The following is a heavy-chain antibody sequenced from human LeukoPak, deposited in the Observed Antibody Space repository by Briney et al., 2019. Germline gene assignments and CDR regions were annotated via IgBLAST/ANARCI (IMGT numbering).Heavy chain of an antibody. V-gene: IGHV3-21*04. CDR2: ISSSSSYI. D-gene: IGHD2-2*01. J-gene: IGHJ4*02. CDR1: GFTFSSYS. Sequence: AGGSLRLSCAASGFTFSSYSMNWVRQAPGKGLEWVSSISSSSSYIYYADSVKGRFTISRDNSKNTLYLQMNSLRAEDTAIYFCATSRNIVVVPAAIFDYWGQGTLVTVSS. CDR3: ATSRNIVVVPAAIFDY.